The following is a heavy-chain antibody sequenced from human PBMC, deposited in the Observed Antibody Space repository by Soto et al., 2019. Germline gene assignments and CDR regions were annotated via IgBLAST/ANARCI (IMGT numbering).Heavy chain of an antibody. CDR2: IFYTGST. D-gene: IGHD3-22*01. CDR1: GGSISRYV. V-gene: IGHV4-59*01. CDR3: ARSLRNDIFDY. Sequence: SETLSLTCTVSGGSISRYVWTWIRQPPGKGLECIGYIFYTGSTNYNPSLKSRVSISVDTSKRQFSLRLSSVTAADTAVYYGARSLRNDIFDYWGQGTLVTVSS. J-gene: IGHJ4*02.